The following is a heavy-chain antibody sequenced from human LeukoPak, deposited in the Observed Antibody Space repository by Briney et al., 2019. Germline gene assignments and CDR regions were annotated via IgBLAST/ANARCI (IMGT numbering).Heavy chain of an antibody. J-gene: IGHJ4*02. D-gene: IGHD5-24*01. V-gene: IGHV3-23*01. CDR1: GFTFSSYA. CDR3: ARVSMADGPYYFDY. CDR2: ISGSGGST. Sequence: GGSLRLSCAASGFTFSSYAMSWVRQAPGKGLEWVSAISGSGGSTYYADSVKGRFTISRDNSKNTLYLQMNSLRSEDTAVYYCARVSMADGPYYFDYWGQGTLVTVSS.